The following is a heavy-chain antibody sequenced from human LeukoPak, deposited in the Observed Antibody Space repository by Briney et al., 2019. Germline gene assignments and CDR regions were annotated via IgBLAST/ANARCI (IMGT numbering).Heavy chain of an antibody. CDR2: VYPGDSDT. Sequence: GESLKTSCKASGYSFTSYWIGWVRQMPGEGLEWMAIVYPGDSDTRYSPSFRGQVTISADKSINTAYLQWSSLKASDTAMYYCARGYCGRTSCYDPAGWFDPWGQGTLVTVSS. J-gene: IGHJ5*02. V-gene: IGHV5-51*01. D-gene: IGHD2-2*01. CDR1: GYSFTSYW. CDR3: ARGYCGRTSCYDPAGWFDP.